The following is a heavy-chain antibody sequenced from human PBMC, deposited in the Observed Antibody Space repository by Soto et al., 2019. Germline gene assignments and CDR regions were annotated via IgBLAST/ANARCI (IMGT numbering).Heavy chain of an antibody. D-gene: IGHD3-22*01. V-gene: IGHV3-23*01. J-gene: IGHJ6*02. CDR2: ISGSGGST. CDR1: GFTFSSYA. CDR3: ANDRATAFYDSSGYDIYYYGMDV. Sequence: PGGSLRLSCAASGFTFSSYAMSWVRQAPGKGLEWVSAISGSGGSTYYADSVKGRFTISRDNSKNTLYLQMDSLRAEDTAVYYCANDRATAFYDSSGYDIYYYGMDVWGQGTTVTVSS.